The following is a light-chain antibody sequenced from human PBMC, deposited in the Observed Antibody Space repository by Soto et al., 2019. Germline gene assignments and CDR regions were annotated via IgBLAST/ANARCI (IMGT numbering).Light chain of an antibody. CDR1: QSVSSK. Sequence: EIVLTQSPGTLSVSPGERATLSCRASQSVSSKLAWYQQKPGQAPRLLFYGASTGATGIPARFSGSGSETEFNLSISSLQSEDFAVYYCQPYNNWPGTFGQGTKGEIK. V-gene: IGKV3-15*01. CDR3: QPYNNWPGT. CDR2: GAS. J-gene: IGKJ1*01.